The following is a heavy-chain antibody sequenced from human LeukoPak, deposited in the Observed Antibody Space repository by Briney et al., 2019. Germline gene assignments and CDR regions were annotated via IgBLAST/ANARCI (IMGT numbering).Heavy chain of an antibody. V-gene: IGHV1-2*02. Sequence: ASVKVSCKASGYTFTGYYMHWVRQAPGQGLEWMGCINPNSGGTNYAQKFQGRVTMTRDTSISTAYMQLSRLRSDDTAVYYCASPFPVAGRYGMDVWGQGTTVTVSS. CDR2: INPNSGGT. J-gene: IGHJ6*02. D-gene: IGHD6-19*01. CDR3: ASPFPVAGRYGMDV. CDR1: GYTFTGYY.